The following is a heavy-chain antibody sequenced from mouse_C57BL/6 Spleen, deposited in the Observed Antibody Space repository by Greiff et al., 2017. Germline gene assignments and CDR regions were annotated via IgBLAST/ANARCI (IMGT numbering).Heavy chain of an antibody. D-gene: IGHD2-1*01. CDR2: IYPGDGDT. Sequence: VQLQQSGPELVKPGASVKISCKASGYAFSSSWMNWVKQRPGKGLEWIGRIYPGDGDTNYNGKFKGKATLTADKSSSTAYMQLSSLTSEDSAVYFCARSPIYYGNYGYFDYWGQGTTLTVSS. CDR3: ARSPIYYGNYGYFDY. J-gene: IGHJ2*01. CDR1: GYAFSSSW. V-gene: IGHV1-82*01.